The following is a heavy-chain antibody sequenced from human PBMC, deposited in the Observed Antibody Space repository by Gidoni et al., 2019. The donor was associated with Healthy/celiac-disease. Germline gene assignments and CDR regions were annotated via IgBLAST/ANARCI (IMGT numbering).Heavy chain of an antibody. V-gene: IGHV4-34*01. Sequence: QVQLQQWGAGLLKPSETLSLTCAVYGGSFSGYYWSWIRQPPGKGLEWIGEINHSGSTNYNPSLKSRVTISVDTSKSQFSLKLSSVTAADTAVYYCARGTTVTTPHWFDPWGQGTLVTVSS. CDR2: INHSGST. D-gene: IGHD4-17*01. CDR1: GGSFSGYY. J-gene: IGHJ5*02. CDR3: ARGTTVTTPHWFDP.